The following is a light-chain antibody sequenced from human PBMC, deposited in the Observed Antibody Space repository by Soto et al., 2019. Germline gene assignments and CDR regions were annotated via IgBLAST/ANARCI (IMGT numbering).Light chain of an antibody. CDR3: ATWDDSLDGYV. J-gene: IGLJ1*01. V-gene: IGLV1-44*01. Sequence: QSVLTQPPSASGTPGQRVIISCSGSSSNIGSNTVNWYQQLPGTAPKLLIYNHNQRPSGVPDRFSGSQSGTSASLAISGLQSEDEADYYCATWDDSLDGYVFGTGTKLTVL. CDR2: NHN. CDR1: SSNIGSNT.